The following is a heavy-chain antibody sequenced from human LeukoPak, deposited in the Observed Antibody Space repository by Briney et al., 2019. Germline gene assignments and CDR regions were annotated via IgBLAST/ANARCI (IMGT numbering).Heavy chain of an antibody. Sequence: GGSLRLSCAASGFTFSTNGMHWVRQAPGKGLEWVAFIRYDGSNEYYGDSGKGRFIISRDNSKNTLYLQMNSLTAEDTAVYYCAKVSVYMVNEGFDIWGQGTVVTVSS. CDR2: IRYDGSNE. CDR1: GFTFSTNG. J-gene: IGHJ3*02. V-gene: IGHV3-30*02. CDR3: AKVSVYMVNEGFDI. D-gene: IGHD5-18*01.